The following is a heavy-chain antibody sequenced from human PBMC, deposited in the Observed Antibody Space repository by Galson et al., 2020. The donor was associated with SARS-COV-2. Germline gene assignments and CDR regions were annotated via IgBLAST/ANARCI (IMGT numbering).Heavy chain of an antibody. Sequence: ADSVKGRFTISRDNSKNSLYLQMNSLRTEDTALYYCAKDIGVQWLIPAGYYYYYGMDVWGQGTTVTVSS. J-gene: IGHJ6*02. D-gene: IGHD6-19*01. V-gene: IGHV3-43*01. CDR3: AKDIGVQWLIPAGYYYYYGMDV.